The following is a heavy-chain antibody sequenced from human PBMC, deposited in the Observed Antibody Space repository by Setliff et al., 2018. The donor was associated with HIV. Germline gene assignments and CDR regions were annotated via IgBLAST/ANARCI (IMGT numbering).Heavy chain of an antibody. CDR2: IYYSGST. D-gene: IGHD6-19*01. CDR1: GGSITPHY. J-gene: IGHJ3*02. CDR3: ARGRYSSGWYKDAFDI. Sequence: SETLSLTCTVSGGSITPHYWSWIRQPPGKGLEWIGLIYYSGSTNYSPSLKSRVTISVDSSKNQFSLKLNSVTAADTAVYYCARGRYSSGWYKDAFDIWGQGTRVTVSS. V-gene: IGHV4-59*08.